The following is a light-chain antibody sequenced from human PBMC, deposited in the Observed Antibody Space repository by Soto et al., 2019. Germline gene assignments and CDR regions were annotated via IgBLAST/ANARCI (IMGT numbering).Light chain of an antibody. CDR1: QSVISSY. CDR3: QQYGTSPGT. Sequence: EIVLTQSPGTLSLSPGERATLSCRASQSVISSYLAWYQQKPGQAPRLLIYDASTRATGIPDRFSGSGSGTDFTLTITRLEPEDLAIYYGQQYGTSPGTFGQGPKVEIK. J-gene: IGKJ1*01. CDR2: DAS. V-gene: IGKV3-20*01.